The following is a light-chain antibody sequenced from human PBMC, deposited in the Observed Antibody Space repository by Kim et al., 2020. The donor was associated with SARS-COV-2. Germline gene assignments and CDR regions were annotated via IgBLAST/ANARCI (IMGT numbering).Light chain of an antibody. CDR3: QQYYRSPAYI. V-gene: IGKV3-20*01. CDR1: QSVSSNY. CDR2: AAS. Sequence: EIVLTQSPGTLSLSPGERATLSCRASQSVSSNYLAWYQKKGGQAPSLLIYAASSRASGIPDRFSGSGSQTDFTLTINGLEPEDFVVYYCQQYYRSPAYIFGQGTNLEI. J-gene: IGKJ2*01.